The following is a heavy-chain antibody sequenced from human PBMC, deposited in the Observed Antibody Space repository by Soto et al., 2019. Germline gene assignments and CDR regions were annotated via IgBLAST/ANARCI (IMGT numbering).Heavy chain of an antibody. V-gene: IGHV4-34*01. J-gene: IGHJ4*02. CDR2: ITHFGGT. D-gene: IGHD1-26*01. CDR3: AGGRGNLWELPVH. Sequence: WTWIRQSPGEGLEWIGEITHFGGTNSNPSLKSRVTISADTSKNLFSLNLTSVTAADTAVYYCAGGRGNLWELPVHWGQGTLVTVSS.